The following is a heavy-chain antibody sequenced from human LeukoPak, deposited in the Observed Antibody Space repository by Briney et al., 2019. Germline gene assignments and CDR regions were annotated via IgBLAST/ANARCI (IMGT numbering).Heavy chain of an antibody. Sequence: PGGSLRLSCAGTGFSFSSYTMNWVRQAPGKGLEWVSSISSSSSYIYYADSVKGRFTISRDNAQKSLYLQMNSLRVEDTAVYYCARDSGYDSSGYYPLKYWGQGTLVTVSS. D-gene: IGHD3-22*01. J-gene: IGHJ4*02. CDR1: GFSFSSYT. CDR2: ISSSSSYI. CDR3: ARDSGYDSSGYYPLKY. V-gene: IGHV3-21*01.